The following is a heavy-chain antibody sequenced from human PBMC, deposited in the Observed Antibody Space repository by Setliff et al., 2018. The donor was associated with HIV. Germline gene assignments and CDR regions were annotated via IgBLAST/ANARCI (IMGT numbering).Heavy chain of an antibody. V-gene: IGHV3-7*01. CDR2: INPDGNER. CDR3: AKDRSVRDYNYHYLDV. D-gene: IGHD2-15*01. CDR1: GLDIGDYW. J-gene: IGHJ6*03. Sequence: GGSLRLSCVASGLDIGDYWMTWVRQAPGKGLEWVANINPDGNERYYMESVQGRFTISRDNIQNSLLLQMNSLTADDAAVYYCAKDRSVRDYNYHYLDVWGKGTTVTVSS.